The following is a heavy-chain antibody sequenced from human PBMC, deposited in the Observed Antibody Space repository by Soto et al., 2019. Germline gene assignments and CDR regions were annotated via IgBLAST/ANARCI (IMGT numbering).Heavy chain of an antibody. CDR1: GGSFSDYY. CDR2: INHSGST. D-gene: IGHD3-10*01. V-gene: IGHV4-34*01. J-gene: IGHJ6*03. Sequence: SETLSLTCAVYGGSFSDYYWSWIRQPPGTGLEWIGEINHSGSTNYNPSLKSRVTISVDTSKNQFSLKLSSVTAADTAVYYCARGGYGSGSTYYYYYYMDVWGKGTTVTVSS. CDR3: ARGGYGSGSTYYYYYYMDV.